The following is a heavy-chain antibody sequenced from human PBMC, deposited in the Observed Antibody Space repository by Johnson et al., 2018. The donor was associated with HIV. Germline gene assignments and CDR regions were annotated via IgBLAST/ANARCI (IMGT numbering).Heavy chain of an antibody. CDR1: GFNFSHYA. CDR3: ARERVHDKSALDAFDI. J-gene: IGHJ3*02. D-gene: IGHD1-1*01. CDR2: LSSNGGKT. V-gene: IGHV3-64*01. Sequence: VQLVESGGGLVQPGGSLRLSCAASGFNFSHYAMHWVRQAPGKGLDYVSALSSNGGKTYYANSVQGRFTISRDNSKNTLYLQMGRLRGEDKAVYYCARERVHDKSALDAFDIWGQGTMVTVSS.